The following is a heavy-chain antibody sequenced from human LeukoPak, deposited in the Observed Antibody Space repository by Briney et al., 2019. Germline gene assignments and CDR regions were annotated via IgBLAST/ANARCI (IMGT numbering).Heavy chain of an antibody. D-gene: IGHD5-24*01. CDR3: ARGARAGYNLEPFDY. J-gene: IGHJ4*02. V-gene: IGHV4-59*08. CDR2: IYYSGST. CDR1: GGSMSSYY. Sequence: SETLSLTCTVSGGSMSSYYWRWIRQPPGKGLEWIGYIYYSGSTKYNPSLKSRVTISVDTSKNQFSLKLSSVTAADTAVYYCARGARAGYNLEPFDYWGQGTLVTVSS.